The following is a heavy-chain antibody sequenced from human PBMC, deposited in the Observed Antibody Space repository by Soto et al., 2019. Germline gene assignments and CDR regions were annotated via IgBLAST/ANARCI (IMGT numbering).Heavy chain of an antibody. V-gene: IGHV5-10-1*01. CDR1: GYSFTSYW. Sequence: GESLKISCKGSGYSFTSYWISWVRQMPGKGLEWMGRIDPSDSYTNYSPSFQGHVTISADKSISTAYLQWSSLKDLDSAMYYCARRAYDSSGYPTFDYWGQGTLVTVS. D-gene: IGHD3-22*01. J-gene: IGHJ4*02. CDR2: IDPSDSYT. CDR3: ARRAYDSSGYPTFDY.